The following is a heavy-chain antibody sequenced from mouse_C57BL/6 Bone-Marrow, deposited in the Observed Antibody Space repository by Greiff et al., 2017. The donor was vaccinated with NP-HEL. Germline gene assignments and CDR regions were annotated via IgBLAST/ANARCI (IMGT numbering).Heavy chain of an antibody. J-gene: IGHJ3*01. D-gene: IGHD2-3*01. Sequence: VQLQQSGAELVRPGASVTLSCKASGYTFTDYEMHWVKQTPVHGLEWIGAIDPETGGTAYNQKFKGKAILTADKSSSTAYMELRSLTSEDSAVYYCTRWVYDHPWFAYWGQGTLVTVSA. CDR2: IDPETGGT. CDR3: TRWVYDHPWFAY. V-gene: IGHV1-15*01. CDR1: GYTFTDYE.